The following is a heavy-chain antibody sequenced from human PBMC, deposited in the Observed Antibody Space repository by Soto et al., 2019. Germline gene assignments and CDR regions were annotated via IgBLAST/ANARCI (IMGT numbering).Heavy chain of an antibody. V-gene: IGHV3-23*01. CDR3: AKDYSTVTTDPLSVVLFDD. CDR1: GFTFSSYA. J-gene: IGHJ4*02. D-gene: IGHD4-17*01. CDR2: ITSDGRT. Sequence: GGSLRLSCAASGFTFSSYAMSWVRQAPGKGLEWVSIITSDGRTYYADSVKGRFTISRDNSKNTVYLQMNSLRAEDTAVYYCAKDYSTVTTDPLSVVLFDDWGQGALVTVSS.